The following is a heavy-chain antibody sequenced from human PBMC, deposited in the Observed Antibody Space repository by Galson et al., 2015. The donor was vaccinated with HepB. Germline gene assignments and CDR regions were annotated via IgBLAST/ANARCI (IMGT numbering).Heavy chain of an antibody. Sequence: SLRLSCAASGFPFSDVWMIWVRQVPGRGLEWVGRIKSKTDGGTRDYAAPVKDRFTISRDDSKNILYLQMNSLKTDDTAVYYCTTDRTFSSVYYVNYYYYAMHVWGQGTTVTVSS. CDR3: TTDRTFSSVYYVNYYYYAMHV. CDR2: IKSKTDGGTR. V-gene: IGHV3-15*01. CDR1: GFPFSDVW. D-gene: IGHD6-25*01. J-gene: IGHJ6*02.